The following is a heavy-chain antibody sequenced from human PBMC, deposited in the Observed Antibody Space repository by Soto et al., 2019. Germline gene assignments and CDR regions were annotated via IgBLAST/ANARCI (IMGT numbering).Heavy chain of an antibody. Sequence: EVQLVESGGGLVQPGGSLRLSCAVSGFTFSSYWMHWLRQAPGKGLVWVSRMDTDGSITNYADSVKGRFTISRDNAKNAVYVQMNSLGVEDMAVYYCARAGQWRFEYWGQGNLVTVSS. CDR3: ARAGQWRFEY. J-gene: IGHJ4*02. V-gene: IGHV3-74*01. CDR2: MDTDGSIT. CDR1: GFTFSSYW. D-gene: IGHD6-19*01.